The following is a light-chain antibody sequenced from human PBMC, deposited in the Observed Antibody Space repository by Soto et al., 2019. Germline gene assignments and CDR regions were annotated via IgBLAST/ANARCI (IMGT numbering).Light chain of an antibody. V-gene: IGLV2-14*01. J-gene: IGLJ1*01. CDR1: SSDIGGYDY. CDR2: EVR. CDR3: CSYTRTSNHYF. Sequence: QSALTQPASVSGSPGQSITISCTGTSSDIGGYDYVSWYQQRPGKAPKLMIYEVRYRPSGVSNRFSGSKSGNTASLTISGLRAEDEAVYYCCSYTRTSNHYFFGSGTKVTVL.